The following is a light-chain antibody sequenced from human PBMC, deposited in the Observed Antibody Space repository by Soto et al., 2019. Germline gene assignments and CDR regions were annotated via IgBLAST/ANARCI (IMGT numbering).Light chain of an antibody. CDR1: QSVSSN. CDR3: QQYIYWPRT. CDR2: GAS. Sequence: ETVMTQSPATLSGSPGERATLSCRASQSVSSNLAWYQQKPGQAPRLLIYGASTRATGIPVRFSGSGSGTEFTLTISSLQSEDFAVYYCQQYIYWPRTFGQGTKVDVK. V-gene: IGKV3-15*01. J-gene: IGKJ1*01.